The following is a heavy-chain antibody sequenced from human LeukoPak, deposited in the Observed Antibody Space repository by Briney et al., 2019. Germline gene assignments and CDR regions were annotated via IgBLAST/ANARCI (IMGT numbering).Heavy chain of an antibody. D-gene: IGHD4-17*01. CDR2: ISYDGSNK. CDR1: GFTFSSYG. CDR3: AKDLLSTVTTTGFYGMDV. J-gene: IGHJ6*02. V-gene: IGHV3-30*18. Sequence: GGSLRLSCAASGFTFSSYGMHWVRQAPGKGLEWVAVISYDGSNKYYADSVKGRFTISRDNSKNTLYLQMNSLRAEDTAVYYCAKDLLSTVTTTGFYGMDVWGQGTTVTVSS.